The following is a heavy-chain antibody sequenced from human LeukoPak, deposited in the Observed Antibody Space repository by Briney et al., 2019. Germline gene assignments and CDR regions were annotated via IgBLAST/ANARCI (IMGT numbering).Heavy chain of an antibody. CDR3: ARSMVVTAFDI. Sequence: SETLSLTCTVSGGSISSGDYYWRWLRQPPGKVREWIGYIYYSGSTYYNPSLKSRVTISVDTSKNQFSLKLSSVTAADTAVYYCARSMVVTAFDIWGQGTMVTVSS. CDR2: IYYSGST. D-gene: IGHD2-21*02. J-gene: IGHJ3*02. CDR1: GGSISSGDYY. V-gene: IGHV4-30-4*08.